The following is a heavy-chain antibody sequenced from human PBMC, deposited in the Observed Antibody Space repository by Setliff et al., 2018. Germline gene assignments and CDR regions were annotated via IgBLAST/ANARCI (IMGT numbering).Heavy chain of an antibody. V-gene: IGHV1-8*02. CDR3: ARGAPIPFFDDPYGMDV. CDR2: MNPNSGNT. J-gene: IGHJ6*02. D-gene: IGHD2-21*01. Sequence: GASVKVSCKASGYTFTNYDINWVRQATGQGLEWMGWMNPNSGNTGYAQKFQGRVTMTRNTSISTAYMELSSLRSEDTAVYYCARGAPIPFFDDPYGMDVWGQGTTVTVSS. CDR1: GYTFTNYD.